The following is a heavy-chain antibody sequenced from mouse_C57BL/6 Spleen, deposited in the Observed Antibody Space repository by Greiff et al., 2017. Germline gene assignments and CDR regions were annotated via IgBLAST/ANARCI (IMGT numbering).Heavy chain of an antibody. Sequence: EVNLVESGGGLVKPGGSLKLSCAASGFTFSSYTMSWVRQTPEKRLEWVATISGGGGNTYYPDSVKGRFTVSRDNDKNTLYLQMSSLRSEDTALYYCARKQLDSSGSRYFDYWGQGTTLTVSS. V-gene: IGHV5-9*01. CDR2: ISGGGGNT. J-gene: IGHJ2*01. D-gene: IGHD3-2*02. CDR3: ARKQLDSSGSRYFDY. CDR1: GFTFSSYT.